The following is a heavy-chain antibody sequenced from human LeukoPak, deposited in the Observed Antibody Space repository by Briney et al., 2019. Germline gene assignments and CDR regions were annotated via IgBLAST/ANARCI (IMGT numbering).Heavy chain of an antibody. D-gene: IGHD4-17*01. CDR2: IYYSGST. CDR1: GGSISSSSYY. V-gene: IGHV4-39*01. J-gene: IGHJ4*02. Sequence: SETLSLTCTVSGGSISSSSYYWGWIRQPPGKGLEWIGSIYYSGSTYYNPSLKSRVTISVDTSKNQFSLKLSSVTAADTAVYYCARPCYGDYADYWGQGTLVTVSS. CDR3: ARPCYGDYADY.